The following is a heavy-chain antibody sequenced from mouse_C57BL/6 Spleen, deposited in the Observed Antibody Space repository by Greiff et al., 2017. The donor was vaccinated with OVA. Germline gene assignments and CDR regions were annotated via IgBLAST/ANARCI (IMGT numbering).Heavy chain of an antibody. CDR2: ISSGSSTI. J-gene: IGHJ2*01. CDR3: ARQLVATGFDY. CDR1: GFTFSDYG. D-gene: IGHD1-1*01. Sequence: EVKVVESGGGLVKPGGSLKLSCAASGFTFSDYGMHWVRQAPEKGLEWVAYISSGSSTIYYADTVKGRFTISRDNAKNTLFLQMTSLRSEDTAMYYCARQLVATGFDYWGQGTTLTVSS. V-gene: IGHV5-17*01.